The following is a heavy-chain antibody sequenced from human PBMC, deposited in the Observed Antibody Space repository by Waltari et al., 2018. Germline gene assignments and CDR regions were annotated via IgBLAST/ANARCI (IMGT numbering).Heavy chain of an antibody. V-gene: IGHV3-23*03. CDR3: AKDRKYSSSSWPDAFDI. CDR2: IYSGGST. D-gene: IGHD6-6*01. CDR1: GFTFSSYA. J-gene: IGHJ3*02. Sequence: EVQLLESGGGLVQPGGSLRLSCAASGFTFSSYAMSWVRQAPGKGLEWVSVIYSGGSTYYADSVKGRFTISRDNSKNTLYLQMNSLRAEDTAVYYCAKDRKYSSSSWPDAFDIWGQGTMVTVSS.